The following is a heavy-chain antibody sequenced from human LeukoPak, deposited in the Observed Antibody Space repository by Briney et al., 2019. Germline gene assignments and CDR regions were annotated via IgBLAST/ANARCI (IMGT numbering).Heavy chain of an antibody. V-gene: IGHV4-34*01. CDR2: INHSGST. CDR3: ARWRGAARHHVDY. CDR1: GGAFSGYY. J-gene: IGHJ4*02. D-gene: IGHD6-6*01. Sequence: SETLSLTCAVYGGAFSGYYWSWIRQPPGKGLEWIGEINHSGSTNYKPSLKSRVPISVDTSKNQFSLKLSSVTAADTAVYYCARWRGAARHHVDYWGQGTLVTVSS.